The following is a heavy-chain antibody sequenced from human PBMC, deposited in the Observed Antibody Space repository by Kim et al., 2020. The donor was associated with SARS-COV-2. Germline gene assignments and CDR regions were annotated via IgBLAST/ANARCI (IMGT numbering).Heavy chain of an antibody. V-gene: IGHV1-2*02. CDR1: GYTFTGYY. CDR2: INPNSGGT. CDR3: ARDARDYYGSGRPGGGMDV. D-gene: IGHD3-10*01. Sequence: ASVKVSCKASGYTFTGYYMHWVRQAPGQGLEWMGWINPNSGGTNYAQKFQGRVTMTRDTSISTAYMELSRLRSDDTAVYYCARDARDYYGSGRPGGGMDVWGQGTTVTVSS. J-gene: IGHJ6*02.